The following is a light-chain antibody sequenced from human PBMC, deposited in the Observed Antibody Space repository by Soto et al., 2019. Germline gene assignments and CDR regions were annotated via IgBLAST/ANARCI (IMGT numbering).Light chain of an antibody. J-gene: IGKJ2*01. CDR2: GAS. V-gene: IGKV3-15*01. CDR1: QSVRSN. CDR3: QQYHISPPDT. Sequence: EIVMTQSPATLSVSPGERATLSCRASQSVRSNLAWYQQKPGQAPRLLIYGASTRATGIPARFSGSGSGTDFTLXISSLXSEDFAVYYCQQYHISPPDTFGQGTKVEIK.